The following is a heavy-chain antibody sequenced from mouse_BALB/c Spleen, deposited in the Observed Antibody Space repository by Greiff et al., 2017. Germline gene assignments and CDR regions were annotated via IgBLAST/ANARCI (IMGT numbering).Heavy chain of an antibody. CDR1: GYTFTSYV. CDR3: ARGGYGSSYAMDY. D-gene: IGHD1-1*01. V-gene: IGHV1-14*01. CDR2: INPYNDGT. J-gene: IGHJ4*01. Sequence: EVQLKESGPELVKPGASVKMSCKASGYTFTSYVMHWVKQKPGQGLEWIGYINPYNDGTKYNEKFKGKATLTSDKSSSTAYMELSSLTSEDSAVYYCARGGYGSSYAMDYWGQGTSVTVSS.